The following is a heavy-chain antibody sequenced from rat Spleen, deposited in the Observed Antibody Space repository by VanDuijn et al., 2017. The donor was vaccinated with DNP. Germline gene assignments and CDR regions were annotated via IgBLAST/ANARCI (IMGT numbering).Heavy chain of an antibody. V-gene: IGHV5-25*01. Sequence: EVQLVESGGGLVQPGRSLKLSCAASGFTFSDYYMAWVRQAPARGLEWVALISPNSDNTYYRDSVKGRFTISRDYARSTLYLQMDSLRSEDTATYYCATSSYFGYDYGFAYWGQGTLVTVSS. CDR3: ATSSYFGYDYGFAY. J-gene: IGHJ3*01. CDR1: GFTFSDYY. D-gene: IGHD1-7*01. CDR2: ISPNSDNT.